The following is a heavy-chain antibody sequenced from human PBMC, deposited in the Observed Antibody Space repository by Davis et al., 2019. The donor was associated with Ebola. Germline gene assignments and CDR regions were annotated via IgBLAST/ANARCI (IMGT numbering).Heavy chain of an antibody. CDR3: ARLERLVHDSYWYFDL. CDR1: GYTFTGYY. CDR2: INPNSGGT. D-gene: IGHD6-13*01. Sequence: ASVKVSCKASGYTFTGYYMHWVRQAPGQGLEWMGWINPNSGGTNYAQKFQGRVTMTRDTSISTAYMELSRLRSDDTAVYYCARLERLVHDSYWYFDLWGRGTLVTVSS. V-gene: IGHV1-2*02. J-gene: IGHJ2*01.